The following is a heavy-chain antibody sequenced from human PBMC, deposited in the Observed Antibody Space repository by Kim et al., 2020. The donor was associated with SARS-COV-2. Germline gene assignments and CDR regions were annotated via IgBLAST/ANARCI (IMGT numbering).Heavy chain of an antibody. CDR1: GFTFSSYA. CDR2: ISGSGGST. Sequence: GGSLRLSCAASGFTFSSYAMSWVRQAPGKGLEWVSAISGSGGSTYYADSVKGRFTISRDNSKNTLYLQMNSLRAEDTAVYYCAKVGREASSWPEYFDYWGQGTLVTVSS. J-gene: IGHJ4*02. CDR3: AKVGREASSWPEYFDY. D-gene: IGHD6-13*01. V-gene: IGHV3-23*01.